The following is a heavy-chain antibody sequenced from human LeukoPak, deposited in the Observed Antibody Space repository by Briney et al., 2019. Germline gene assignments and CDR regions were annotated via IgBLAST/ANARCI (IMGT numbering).Heavy chain of an antibody. CDR1: CYTFTRYG. CDR2: VSAYNGNT. Sequence: VSLRVSCKASCYTFTRYGICWVRETPRHGLEWVGWVSAYNGNTNYAQKLQGRVTTTTDTSTSTAYMELRSLRSDDTAVYYCARGLNSGSYLYYFDYWGQGTLVTVSS. CDR3: ARGLNSGSYLYYFDY. J-gene: IGHJ4*02. D-gene: IGHD1-26*01. V-gene: IGHV1-18*01.